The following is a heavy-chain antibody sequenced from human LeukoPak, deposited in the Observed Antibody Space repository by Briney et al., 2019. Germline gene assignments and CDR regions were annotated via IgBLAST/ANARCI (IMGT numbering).Heavy chain of an antibody. CDR2: IYYSGST. CDR1: GGSISSGGYY. D-gene: IGHD3-10*01. CDR3: ARDSPYGSGKDAFDI. Sequence: SQTLSLTCTVSGGSISSGGYYWSWIRQHPGKGLEWIGYIYYSGSTYYNPSLKSRVTISVDTSKNQFSLKLSSVTAADTAVYYCARDSPYGSGKDAFDIWGQGTMVTVSS. J-gene: IGHJ3*02. V-gene: IGHV4-31*03.